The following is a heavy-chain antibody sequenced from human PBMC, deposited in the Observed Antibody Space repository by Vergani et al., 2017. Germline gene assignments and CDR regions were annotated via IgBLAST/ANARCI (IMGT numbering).Heavy chain of an antibody. D-gene: IGHD6-19*01. Sequence: HVQLVQSGAEVKKPGASVKVSCKASGGTFSSYAISWVRQAPVQGLEWMGGIIPIFGTANYAQKFQGRVTITADESTSTAYMELSSLRSEDTAVYYCARGQIGGSGWSNLHYYFDYWGQGTLVTVSS. V-gene: IGHV1-69*01. J-gene: IGHJ4*02. CDR1: GGTFSSYA. CDR2: IIPIFGTA. CDR3: ARGQIGGSGWSNLHYYFDY.